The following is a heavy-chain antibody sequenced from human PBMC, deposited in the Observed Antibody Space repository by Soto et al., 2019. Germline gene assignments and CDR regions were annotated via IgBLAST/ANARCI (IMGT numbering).Heavy chain of an antibody. CDR3: AAGAGGSFTN. CDR2: IVVGRGNT. D-gene: IGHD1-26*01. CDR1: GFTFTWTA. V-gene: IGHV1-58*01. J-gene: IGHJ4*02. Sequence: QRQLVPSGSEVMEPGTSVKVSCKASGFTFTWTAVQWVRQARGQRLEWIGWIVVGRGNTNYEQKFQERVTITRDMSTSTAYMELSSLRSEDTAVYYCAAGAGGSFTNWGQGTLVTVS.